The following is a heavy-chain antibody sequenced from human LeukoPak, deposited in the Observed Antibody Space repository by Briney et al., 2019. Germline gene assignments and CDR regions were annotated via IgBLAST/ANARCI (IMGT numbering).Heavy chain of an antibody. D-gene: IGHD6-19*01. J-gene: IGHJ4*02. CDR2: ISGSGGST. Sequence: PGGSLRLSCSASGFTFSSYAMSWVRQAPGKGLEWVSAISGSGGSTYYADSVKGRFTISRDNSKNTLYLQMNSLRGEDTAVYYCAAEPRIAVSGPSDYWGQGTLVTVSS. CDR1: GFTFSSYA. V-gene: IGHV3-23*01. CDR3: AAEPRIAVSGPSDY.